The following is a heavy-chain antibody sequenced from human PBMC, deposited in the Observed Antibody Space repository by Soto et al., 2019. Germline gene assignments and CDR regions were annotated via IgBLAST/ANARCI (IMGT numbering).Heavy chain of an antibody. V-gene: IGHV3-23*01. J-gene: IGHJ4*02. CDR1: GFSFNIFA. Sequence: GGSLRLCCAASGFSFNIFAMNWVRQAPGKGLEWVSGISGGGGSTYYADSVKGRLTISRDNSNNTLYLQMNSLRAEDTAVYYCAKDPTSYDSPAQFDSWGQGTLVTVSS. CDR2: ISGGGGST. CDR3: AKDPTSYDSPAQFDS. D-gene: IGHD3-22*01.